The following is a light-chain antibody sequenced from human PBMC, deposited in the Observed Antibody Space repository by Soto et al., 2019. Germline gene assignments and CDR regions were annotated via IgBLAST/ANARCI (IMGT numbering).Light chain of an antibody. V-gene: IGLV2-23*01. CDR3: CSYAGSSGDVV. J-gene: IGLJ2*01. CDR2: EGS. CDR1: SSDVGSYNL. Sequence: QSALTQPASVSGSPGQSITISCTGTSSDVGSYNLVSWYQQHPGKAPKLMIYEGSKRPSGVSNRFSGSKSGNTASLTISGLQAEDEAEYYCCSYAGSSGDVVFGGGTKLTVL.